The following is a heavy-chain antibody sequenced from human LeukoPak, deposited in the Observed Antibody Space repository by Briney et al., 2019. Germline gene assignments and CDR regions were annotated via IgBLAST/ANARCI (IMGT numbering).Heavy chain of an antibody. J-gene: IGHJ6*02. CDR3: ARKGYVPRPFGVVIMRNYYGMDV. V-gene: IGHV1-8*01. Sequence: ASVSVSCTASGYTFTSYDINWVRQAPGQGLEWMGWMNPNRGNTAYAQKFQGRVTMTRNTSISTAYMELSSLRSEDTAVYYCARKGYVPRPFGVVIMRNYYGMDVWGQGTTVTVSS. CDR2: MNPNRGNT. D-gene: IGHD3-3*01. CDR1: GYTFTSYD.